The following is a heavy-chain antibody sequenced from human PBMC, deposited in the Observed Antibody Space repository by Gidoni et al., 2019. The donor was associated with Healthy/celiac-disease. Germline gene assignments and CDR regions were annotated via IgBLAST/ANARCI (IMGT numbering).Heavy chain of an antibody. J-gene: IGHJ5*02. CDR1: GGSISSSSYY. CDR3: ARHHIVVVTAIPNWFDP. CDR2: IYYSGRT. Sequence: QLQLQESGPGLVKPSETLSLTCTVSGGSISSSSYYWGWIRQPTGKGLEWIGSIYYSGRTYYNPSIKSRVTISVDTSKNQFSLKLSSVTAADTAVYYCARHHIVVVTAIPNWFDPWGQGTLVTVSS. D-gene: IGHD2-21*02. V-gene: IGHV4-39*01.